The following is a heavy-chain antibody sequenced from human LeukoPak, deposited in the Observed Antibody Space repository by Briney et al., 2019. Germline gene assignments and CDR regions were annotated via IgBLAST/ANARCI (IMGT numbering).Heavy chain of an antibody. Sequence: ASVKVSCKASGYTFTSYYMHWVRQAPGQGLEWMGWINPNSGGTDYARKFQGRVTMTRDTSISTAYMELSRLRSDDTAVYYCARVTQTDYDFDYWGQGTLVTVSS. CDR3: ARVTQTDYDFDY. J-gene: IGHJ4*02. D-gene: IGHD4-17*01. CDR1: GYTFTSYY. CDR2: INPNSGGT. V-gene: IGHV1-2*02.